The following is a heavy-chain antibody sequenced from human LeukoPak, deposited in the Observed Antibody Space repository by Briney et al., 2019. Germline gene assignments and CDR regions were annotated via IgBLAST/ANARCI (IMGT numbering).Heavy chain of an antibody. J-gene: IGHJ5*02. V-gene: IGHV1-8*01. D-gene: IGHD3-10*01. CDR2: MNPNSGNT. CDR3: ARAFKWFGELLRPYNWFDP. Sequence: ASVKVSCKASGYTFTSYDINWVRQATGQGLERMGWMNPNSGNTGYAQKFQGRVTMTRNTSISTAYMELSSLRSEDTAVYYCARAFKWFGELLRPYNWFDPWGQGTLVTVSS. CDR1: GYTFTSYD.